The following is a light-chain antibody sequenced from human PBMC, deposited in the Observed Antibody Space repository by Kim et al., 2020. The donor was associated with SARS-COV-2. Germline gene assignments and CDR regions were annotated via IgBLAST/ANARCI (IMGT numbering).Light chain of an antibody. J-gene: IGKJ1*01. V-gene: IGKV1-6*01. CDR3: LQDYNYPRT. CDR2: AAS. Sequence: ASVGDRVTITCRASQGIRNDLGWYQQKPGKAPKLLIYAASSLQSGVLSRFSGSGSGTDFTLTISSLQPEDFATYYCLQDYNYPRTFGQGTKVDIK. CDR1: QGIRND.